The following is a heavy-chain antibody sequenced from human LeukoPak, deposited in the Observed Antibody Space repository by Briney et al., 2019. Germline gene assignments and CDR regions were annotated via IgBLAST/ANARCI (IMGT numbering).Heavy chain of an antibody. CDR2: ISSSSSTI. Sequence: PGGSLRLSCAASGFTFSSYSMNWVRQAPGKGLEWVSYISSSSSTIYYADSVKGRFTISRDNAKNSLYLQMNSLRAEDTAVYYCAREYKIVVPAAYHFDYWGQGTLVTVSS. J-gene: IGHJ4*02. CDR3: AREYKIVVPAAYHFDY. D-gene: IGHD2-2*01. CDR1: GFTFSSYS. V-gene: IGHV3-48*04.